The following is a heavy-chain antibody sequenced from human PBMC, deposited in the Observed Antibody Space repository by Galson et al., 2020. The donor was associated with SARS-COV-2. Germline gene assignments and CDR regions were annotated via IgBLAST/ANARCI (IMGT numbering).Heavy chain of an antibody. CDR3: AGGDYGVS. Sequence: ASVKVSCKASGFPFKDYYMNWVRQDPGKGLEWVGWINPYSGDTDQAQNFQGRVTMTSDTTINTAYMELSSLRSDDTAIYYCAGGDYGVSWGQGTLITVSS. CDR1: GFPFKDYY. D-gene: IGHD4-17*01. J-gene: IGHJ1*01. CDR2: INPYSGDT. V-gene: IGHV1-2*02.